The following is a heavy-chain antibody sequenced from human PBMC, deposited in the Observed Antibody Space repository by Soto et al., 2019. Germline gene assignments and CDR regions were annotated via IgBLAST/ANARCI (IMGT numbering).Heavy chain of an antibody. CDR1: GVNFSNYG. D-gene: IGHD1-26*01. J-gene: IGHJ4*02. CDR2: ISYDGTKK. Sequence: GGSLRLSCAASGVNFSNYGMHWVRQAPGKGLDWVAVISYDGTKKYYGDSIKGRFSISRDNSKNTLYLQMNGLRSEDTAVYYCSTSVGGNGEDYWGRGARVTVSS. CDR3: STSVGGNGEDY. V-gene: IGHV3-30*03.